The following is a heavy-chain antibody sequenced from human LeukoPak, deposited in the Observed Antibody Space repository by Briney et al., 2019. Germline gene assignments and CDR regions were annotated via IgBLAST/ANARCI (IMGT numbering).Heavy chain of an antibody. V-gene: IGHV4-39*01. D-gene: IGHD1-26*01. CDR1: GGSISSSSYY. Sequence: PSETLSLTCTVSGGSISSSSYYWGWIRQPPGKGLEWIGSIYYSGSTYYNPSLKSRVTISVDTSKNQFSLKLSSVTAADTAVYYCARVQWELLQFDYWGQGTLVTVSS. CDR3: ARVQWELLQFDY. CDR2: IYYSGST. J-gene: IGHJ4*02.